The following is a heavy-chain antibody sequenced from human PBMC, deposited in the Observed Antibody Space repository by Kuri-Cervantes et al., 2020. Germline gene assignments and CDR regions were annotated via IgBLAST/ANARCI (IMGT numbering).Heavy chain of an antibody. J-gene: IGHJ4*02. CDR1: GITFSSYW. V-gene: IGHV3-7*02. CDR2: IKQDGSEK. D-gene: IGHD6-19*01. Sequence: GESLKISCAASGITFSSYWMSWVRQAPGKGLEWVANIKQDGSEKYYVDSVKGRFTISRDNAKNSLYLQMNSLRAEDTAVYYCARGRIGAVAGSGFLYWGQGTLVTVSS. CDR3: ARGRIGAVAGSGFLY.